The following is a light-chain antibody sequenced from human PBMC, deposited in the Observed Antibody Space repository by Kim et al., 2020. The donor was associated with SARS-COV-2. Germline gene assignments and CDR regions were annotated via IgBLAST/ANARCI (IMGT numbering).Light chain of an antibody. CDR3: HHRANWPALT. CDR2: EVF. J-gene: IGKJ4*01. V-gene: IGKV3-11*01. Sequence: PGDRAILSCRASQNIGRYLAWYQQRPGLAPRLLIYEVFNRASGVPARFSGNGSETEFTLTITSLEPDDFAVYYCHHRANWPALTFGGGTKVDIK. CDR1: QNIGRY.